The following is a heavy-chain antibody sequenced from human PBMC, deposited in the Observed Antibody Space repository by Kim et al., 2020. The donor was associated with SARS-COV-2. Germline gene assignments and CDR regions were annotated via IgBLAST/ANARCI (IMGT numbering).Heavy chain of an antibody. D-gene: IGHD6-19*01. J-gene: IGHJ6*02. CDR3: ARDGIAVAGNYYYYGMDV. Sequence: VKGRFTISRDNAKNSRYLQMNSLRAEETAVYYCARDGIAVAGNYYYYGMDVWGQGTTVTVSS. V-gene: IGHV3-11*01.